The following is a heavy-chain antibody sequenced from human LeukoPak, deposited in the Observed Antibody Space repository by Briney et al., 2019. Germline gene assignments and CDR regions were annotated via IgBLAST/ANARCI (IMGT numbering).Heavy chain of an antibody. CDR3: AQGDNWFDP. D-gene: IGHD3-16*01. V-gene: IGHV4-30-2*01. Sequence: PSETLSLTCAVSGGSISSGGYSWSWIRQPPGKGLEWIGYIYHSGSTYYNPSLKSRVTISVDRSKNQFSLRLSSVTAADTAVYYCAQGDNWFDPWGQGTLVTVSS. J-gene: IGHJ5*02. CDR1: GGSISSGGYS. CDR2: IYHSGST.